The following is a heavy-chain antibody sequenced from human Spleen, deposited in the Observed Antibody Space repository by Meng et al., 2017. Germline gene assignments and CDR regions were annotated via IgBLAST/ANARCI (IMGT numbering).Heavy chain of an antibody. J-gene: IGHJ4*02. V-gene: IGHV3-23*01. CDR3: AKGGDIVVVVAATRPCFDY. CDR1: GFTFSSYA. CDR2: ISGSAGST. D-gene: IGHD2-15*01. Sequence: GESLKISCAASGFTFSSYAMSWVRQAPGKGLEWVSAISGSAGSTYYADSVKGRFTISRDNSKNTLYLQMNSLRAEDTAVYYCAKGGDIVVVVAATRPCFDYWGQGTLVTVSS.